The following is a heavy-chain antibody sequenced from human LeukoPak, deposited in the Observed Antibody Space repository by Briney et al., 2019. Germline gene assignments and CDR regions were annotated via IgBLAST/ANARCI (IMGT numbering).Heavy chain of an antibody. CDR1: SGSFSGYY. Sequence: SETLPLTCAVYSGSFSGYYWSWIRQPPGKGLEWIGEINHSGSTNYNPSLKSRVTISVDTSKNQFSLKLSSVTAADTAVYYCASQEPDYDFWSGYRYAYWGQGTLVTVSS. CDR3: ASQEPDYDFWSGYRYAY. D-gene: IGHD3-3*01. V-gene: IGHV4-34*01. CDR2: INHSGST. J-gene: IGHJ4*02.